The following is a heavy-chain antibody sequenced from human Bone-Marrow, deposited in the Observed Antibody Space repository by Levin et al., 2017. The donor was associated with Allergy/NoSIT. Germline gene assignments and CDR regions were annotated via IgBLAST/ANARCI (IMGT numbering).Heavy chain of an antibody. V-gene: IGHV3-30*04. CDR2: ISFDGSQK. Sequence: GGSLRLSCAASGFTFSSYVLHWVRQAPGKGLEWVAVISFDGSQKYLADSVKGRSTISRDNSRNTMYLQMNSLRLDDTAVYYCARGYDIWTPSYSGGILDSWGQGTPVTVSS. J-gene: IGHJ5*02. CDR1: GFTFSSYV. D-gene: IGHD3-9*01. CDR3: ARGYDIWTPSYSGGILDS.